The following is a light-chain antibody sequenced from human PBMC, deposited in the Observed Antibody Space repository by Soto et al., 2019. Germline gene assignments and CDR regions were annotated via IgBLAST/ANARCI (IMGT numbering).Light chain of an antibody. Sequence: EIVLTQYPATLSVSPGERATLSCWASKSVSIYLAWYQQKPGQAPRLLIYDASNRASGIPARFSGSGAQTAFTLTINSVEPDDSAVYYCQLTDSRRRSFGQGTKLEI. CDR1: KSVSIY. CDR3: QLTDSRRRS. J-gene: IGKJ2*01. V-gene: IGKV3D-11*02. CDR2: DAS.